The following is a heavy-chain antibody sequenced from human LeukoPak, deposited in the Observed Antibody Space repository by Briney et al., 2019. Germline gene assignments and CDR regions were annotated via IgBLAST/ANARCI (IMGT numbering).Heavy chain of an antibody. D-gene: IGHD5-18*01. CDR3: ASGTTMVPTDY. V-gene: IGHV1-69*10. CDR2: INPYLGIA. J-gene: IGHJ4*02. CDR1: GGTFSSYS. Sequence: GASVKVSCKASGGTFSSYSISWVRQAPGQGLEWMGGINPYLGIANYAQRFQDRVTITADRSTSTAYMELSSLTSEDTAVYYCASGTTMVPTDYWGQGTPVTVSS.